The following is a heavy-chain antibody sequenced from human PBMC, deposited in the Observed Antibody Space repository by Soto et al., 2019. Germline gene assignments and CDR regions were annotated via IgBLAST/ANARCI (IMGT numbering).Heavy chain of an antibody. J-gene: IGHJ5*02. CDR1: GGSFSSGDYY. CDR3: ERIPVDTYMVNWFDP. CDR2: IYYSGST. V-gene: IGHV4-61*08. D-gene: IGHD5-18*01. Sequence: SETLSLTCTVSGGSFSSGDYYWSWIRQPPGKGLEWIGYIYYSGSTNYNPSLKSRVSISLDTSKKQFSLGLTSVTAADTAVYYGERIPVDTYMVNWFDPWGQGTLVTVSS.